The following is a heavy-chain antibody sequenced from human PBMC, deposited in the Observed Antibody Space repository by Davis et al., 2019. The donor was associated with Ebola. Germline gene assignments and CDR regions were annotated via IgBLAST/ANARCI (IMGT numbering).Heavy chain of an antibody. CDR3: ARVYPLPAAIRVLNYYYGMDV. J-gene: IGHJ6*02. Sequence: SVKVSCKASGGTFSSYAISWVRQAPGQGLEWMGRIIPILGIANYAQKFQGRVTITADKSTSTAYMELSSLRSEDTAVYYCARVYPLPAAIRVLNYYYGMDVWGQGTTVTVSS. CDR2: IIPILGIA. D-gene: IGHD2-2*02. V-gene: IGHV1-69*04. CDR1: GGTFSSYA.